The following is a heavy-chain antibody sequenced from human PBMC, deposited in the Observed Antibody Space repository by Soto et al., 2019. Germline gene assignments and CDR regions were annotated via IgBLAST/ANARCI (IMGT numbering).Heavy chain of an antibody. D-gene: IGHD4-17*01. CDR2: ISSSGSTI. CDR3: AREEGIGDYGDYGPTNIYYYYDYMDV. V-gene: IGHV3-11*01. J-gene: IGHJ6*03. Sequence: QVQLVESGGGLVKPGGSLRLSCAASGFTFSDYYMSWIRQAPGKGLEWVSYISSSGSTIYYADSVKGRFTISRDKAKKSLYLQMNSLRAEDTAVYYCAREEGIGDYGDYGPTNIYYYYDYMDVWGKGTTVTVSS. CDR1: GFTFSDYY.